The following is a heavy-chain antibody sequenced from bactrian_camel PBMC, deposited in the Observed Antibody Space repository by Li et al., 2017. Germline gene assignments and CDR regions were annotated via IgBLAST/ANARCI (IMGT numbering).Heavy chain of an antibody. J-gene: IGHJ6*01. CDR2: IDSGGGVT. D-gene: IGHD6*01. CDR1: GFTFSGYA. V-gene: IGHV3S42*01. CDR3: AKDRYGGSYYGTDFGY. Sequence: VQLVESGGGLVQPGGPLRLSCAASGFTFSGYAMSWVRQAPGKGLEWVSAIDSGGGVTGYADSVKGRFTISRDNAQNTLYLQLNSLKTEDTAMYYCAKDRYGGSYYGTDFGYWGQGTQVTVS.